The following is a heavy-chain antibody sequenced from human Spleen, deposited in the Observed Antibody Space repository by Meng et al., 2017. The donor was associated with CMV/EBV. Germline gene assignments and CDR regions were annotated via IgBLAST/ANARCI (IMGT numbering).Heavy chain of an antibody. V-gene: IGHV1-2*02. J-gene: IGHJ6*02. CDR1: GYTFTGYY. D-gene: IGHD3/OR15-3a*01. CDR3: ARDWIKIFGLVTEMIGMDV. Sequence: ASVKVSCKASGYTFTGYYMHWVRQAPGQGLEWMGWINPNSGGTNYAQKFQGRVTMSRETSISTAYVELSRLRSDDTAGYYCARDWIKIFGLVTEMIGMDVWGQGTSVTVSS. CDR2: INPNSGGT.